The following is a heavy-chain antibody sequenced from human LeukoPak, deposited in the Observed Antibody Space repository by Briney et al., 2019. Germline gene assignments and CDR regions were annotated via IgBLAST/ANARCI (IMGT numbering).Heavy chain of an antibody. CDR1: GFTFSSYE. Sequence: PGGSLRLACAASGFTFSSYEMNWVRQAPGKGLEWVSYISSSGSTIYYADSVKGRFTISRDNAKNSLYLQMNSLRAEDTAVYYCARDLQGWGYSSSWKNYYYGVDVWGQGTTVTVSS. D-gene: IGHD6-13*01. CDR2: ISSSGSTI. V-gene: IGHV3-48*03. J-gene: IGHJ6*02. CDR3: ARDLQGWGYSSSWKNYYYGVDV.